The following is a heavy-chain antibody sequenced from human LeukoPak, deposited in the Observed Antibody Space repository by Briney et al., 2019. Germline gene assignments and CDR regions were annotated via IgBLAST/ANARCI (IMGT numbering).Heavy chain of an antibody. CDR3: AKDSGWQWLVSWFDP. J-gene: IGHJ5*02. Sequence: GGSLRLSCAASGFTFSSYAISWVRQAPGKGLEWVSAISGSGGSTYYADSVKGRFTISRDNSKNTLYLQMNSLRAEDTAVYYCAKDSGWQWLVSWFDPWGQGTLVTVSS. V-gene: IGHV3-23*01. CDR1: GFTFSSYA. CDR2: ISGSGGST. D-gene: IGHD6-19*01.